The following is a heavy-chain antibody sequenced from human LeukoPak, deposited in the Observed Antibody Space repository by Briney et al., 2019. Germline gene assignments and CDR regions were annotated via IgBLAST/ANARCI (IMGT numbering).Heavy chain of an antibody. CDR2: IYHSGST. J-gene: IGHJ4*02. CDR3: ARGTYSSGWLPDY. CDR1: GGSISSSSYC. Sequence: SETLSLTCTVSGGSISSSSYCWGWIRQPPGKGLEWIGSIYHSGSTNYNPSLKSRVTMSVDTSKNQFSLRLSSVTAADTAVYYCARGTYSSGWLPDYWGQGTLVTVSS. D-gene: IGHD6-19*01. V-gene: IGHV4-39*07.